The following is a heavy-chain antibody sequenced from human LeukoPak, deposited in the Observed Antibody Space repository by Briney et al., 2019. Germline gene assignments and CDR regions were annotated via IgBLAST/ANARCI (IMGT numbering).Heavy chain of an antibody. J-gene: IGHJ4*02. CDR1: GFTFSSYT. V-gene: IGHV3-21*01. D-gene: IGHD3-16*02. CDR2: IDTSGSYI. Sequence: GGSLRLSCAASGFTFSSYTMYWVRQAPGKGLEWVSSIDTSGSYIYNADSVKGRFTISRDNAKNSLYLQMNSLRAEDTAVYYCARRYDYVWGSYRPIDYWGQGTLVTVSS. CDR3: ARRYDYVWGSYRPIDY.